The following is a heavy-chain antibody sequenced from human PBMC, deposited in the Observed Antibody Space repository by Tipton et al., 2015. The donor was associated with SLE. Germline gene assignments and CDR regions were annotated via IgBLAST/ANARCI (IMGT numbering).Heavy chain of an antibody. Sequence: QLVQSGPEVKKPGASVKVSCKASGYTFTSYGISWVRQAPGQGLEGMGWISVYNGNTNYVQKFQGRVTMTTDTSTSTAYMELRSLRSGDTAVYYCARKTDSGYDDNYYYYGMDVWGQGTTVTVSS. CDR3: ARKTDSGYDDNYYYYGMDV. V-gene: IGHV1-18*01. J-gene: IGHJ6*02. D-gene: IGHD5-12*01. CDR1: GYTFTSYG. CDR2: ISVYNGNT.